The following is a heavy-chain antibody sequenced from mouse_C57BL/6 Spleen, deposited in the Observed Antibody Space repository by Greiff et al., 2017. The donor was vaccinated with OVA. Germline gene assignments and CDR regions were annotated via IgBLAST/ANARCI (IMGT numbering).Heavy chain of an antibody. D-gene: IGHD1-1*01. CDR1: GFTFSDYG. J-gene: IGHJ4*01. V-gene: IGHV5-17*01. CDR3: ARPIYGSSYDYAMDY. CDR2: ISSGSSTI. Sequence: EVQRVESGGGLVKPGGSLKLSCAASGFTFSDYGMHWVRQAPEKGLEWVAYISSGSSTIYYADTVKGRFTISRDNAKNTLFLQMTSLRSEDTAMYYCARPIYGSSYDYAMDYWGQGTSVTVSS.